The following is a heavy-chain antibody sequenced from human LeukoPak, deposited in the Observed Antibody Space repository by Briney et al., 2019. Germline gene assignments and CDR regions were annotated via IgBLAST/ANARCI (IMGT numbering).Heavy chain of an antibody. CDR1: GESFSGYF. CDR2: INQRGST. V-gene: IGHV4-34*01. J-gene: IGHJ4*02. Sequence: SESLSLACVVDGESFSGYFWGWVRQPPGRGREWIGEINQRGSTNYNPSLKSRVTISVDTSKNQFSLKLSAVTAADTAVYYWATTPPRGGSYVDYWGQGTLVTVSS. D-gene: IGHD1-26*01. CDR3: ATTPPRGGSYVDY.